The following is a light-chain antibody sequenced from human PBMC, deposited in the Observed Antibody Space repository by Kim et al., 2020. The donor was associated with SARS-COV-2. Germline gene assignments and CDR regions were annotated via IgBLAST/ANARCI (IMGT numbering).Light chain of an antibody. CDR1: HDIRSH. J-gene: IGKJ4*01. Sequence: SASVGDRVTITCRASHDIRSHLAWYQQKPGKVPKLLIYAASALQSGVPSRFSGSGTETDFTLTISSLQPEDVATYYCQKYNSAPPTFGGGTKLEI. CDR2: AAS. V-gene: IGKV1-27*01. CDR3: QKYNSAPPT.